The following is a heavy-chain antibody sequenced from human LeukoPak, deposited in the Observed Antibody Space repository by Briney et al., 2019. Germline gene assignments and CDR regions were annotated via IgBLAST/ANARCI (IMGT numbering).Heavy chain of an antibody. CDR1: GFTFSSYV. Sequence: GGSLRLSCAASGFTFSSYVMNWVRQAPGKGLEWVSSISDNGVTRYYADSVKGRFTISRDNAKNSLYLQMNSLRAEDTAVYYCARDHTDYGMDVWGQGTTVTVSS. CDR2: ISDNGVTR. J-gene: IGHJ6*02. V-gene: IGHV3-48*04. CDR3: ARDHTDYGMDV.